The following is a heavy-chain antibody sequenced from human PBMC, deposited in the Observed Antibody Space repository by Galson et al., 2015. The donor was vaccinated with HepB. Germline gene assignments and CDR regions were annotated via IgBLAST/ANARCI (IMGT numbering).Heavy chain of an antibody. V-gene: IGHV4-59*08. CDR1: GGSISSHY. Sequence: SETLSLTCSVSGGSISSHYWSWIRQPPGKGLEWIGYVYYNGDTNYNPSLRSRVTISADTSKNQFSLKLTSVTAADTAVYYCARHFRLGYNSGWHWYFDLWGRGTLVTVSS. J-gene: IGHJ2*01. D-gene: IGHD6-19*01. CDR2: VYYNGDT. CDR3: ARHFRLGYNSGWHWYFDL.